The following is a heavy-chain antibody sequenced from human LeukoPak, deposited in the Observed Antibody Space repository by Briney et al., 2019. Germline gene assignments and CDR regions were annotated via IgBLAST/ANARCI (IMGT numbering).Heavy chain of an antibody. CDR2: IRYDGSNK. CDR1: GFTFSSYG. V-gene: IGHV3-30*02. Sequence: GGSLRLSRAASGFTFSSYGMHWVRQAPGKGLEWVAFIRYDGSNKYYADSVKGRFTISRDNSKNTLYLQMNSLRAEDTAVYYCAKVRVTIFGGEDDYWGQGTLVTVSS. J-gene: IGHJ4*02. D-gene: IGHD3-3*01. CDR3: AKVRVTIFGGEDDY.